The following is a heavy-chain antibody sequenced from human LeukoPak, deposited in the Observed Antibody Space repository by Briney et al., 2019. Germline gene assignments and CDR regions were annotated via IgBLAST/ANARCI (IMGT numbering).Heavy chain of an antibody. Sequence: GRSLRLSCAASGFTFSSYGMHWVRQTPGKGLEWVAVIWYDGSNKYYADSVKGRFTISRDNSKNTLYLQMNSLRAEDTAVYYCASSQLDAFDIWGQGTMVTVSS. J-gene: IGHJ3*02. D-gene: IGHD2-2*01. CDR2: IWYDGSNK. CDR3: ASSQLDAFDI. V-gene: IGHV3-33*01. CDR1: GFTFSSYG.